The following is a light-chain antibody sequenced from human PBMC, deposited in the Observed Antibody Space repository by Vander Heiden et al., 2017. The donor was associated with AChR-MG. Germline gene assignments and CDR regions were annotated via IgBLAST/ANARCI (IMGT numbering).Light chain of an antibody. CDR1: QSVSSN. CDR3: QHYNNWPLS. V-gene: IGKV3-15*01. CDR2: GAS. J-gene: IGKJ4*01. Sequence: EIVITQSPATLSVSPGERATLSCRASQSVSSNLAWYQQRPGQAPRLLIFGASTRATGIPARFSGSGSGTEFTLTISSLQPEDFAVYYCQHYNNWPLSFGGGTKVEI.